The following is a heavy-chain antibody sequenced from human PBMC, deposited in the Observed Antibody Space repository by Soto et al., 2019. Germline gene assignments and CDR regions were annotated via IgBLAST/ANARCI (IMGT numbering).Heavy chain of an antibody. D-gene: IGHD2-21*01. J-gene: IGHJ4*02. CDR1: GFIFNSYA. Sequence: RAYLRLSCAAFGFIFNSYAMSSVRQAPGKGLEWVSAISGSGGSTYYADSVKGRFTISRDNSKNTLYLQMNSLRAEDTAVYYCAKDFVVIAMTYYFDYWGQGT. V-gene: IGHV3-23*01. CDR3: AKDFVVIAMTYYFDY. CDR2: ISGSGGST.